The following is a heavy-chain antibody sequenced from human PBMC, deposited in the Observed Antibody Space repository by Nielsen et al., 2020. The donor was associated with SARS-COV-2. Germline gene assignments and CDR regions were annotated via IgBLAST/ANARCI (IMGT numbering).Heavy chain of an antibody. CDR3: AKDSGDGFGESYYFDY. CDR1: GFTFDDYA. CDR2: ISWNSGSI. D-gene: IGHD3-10*01. Sequence: SLKISCAASGFTFDDYAMHWVRQAPGKGLEWVSGISWNSGSIGYADSVKGRFAISRDNAKNSLYLQMNSLRAEDTALYYCAKDSGDGFGESYYFDYWGQGTLVTVSS. J-gene: IGHJ4*02. V-gene: IGHV3-9*01.